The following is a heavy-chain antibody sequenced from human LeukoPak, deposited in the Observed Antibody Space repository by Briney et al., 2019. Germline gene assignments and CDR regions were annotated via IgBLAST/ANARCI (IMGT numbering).Heavy chain of an antibody. CDR1: GGFINDYY. V-gene: IGHV4-59*08. CDR3: ARIDAGY. D-gene: IGHD3-9*01. J-gene: IGHJ4*02. CDR2: VYYSGST. Sequence: PSETLSLTCTVSGGFINDYYWNWIRQPPGQGLEWIGYVYYSGSTNYNPSLKSRVTISVDTSKSQFSLKLSSVTAADTAVYYCARIDAGYWGQGTLVTVSS.